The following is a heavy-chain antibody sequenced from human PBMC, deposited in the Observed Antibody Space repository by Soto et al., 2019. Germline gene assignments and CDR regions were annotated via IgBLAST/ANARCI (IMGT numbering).Heavy chain of an antibody. V-gene: IGHV4-31*03. J-gene: IGHJ4*02. CDR1: GASIGSNAYY. Sequence: QVQLQESGPGLVKPSQTLSLTCTVSGASIGSNAYYWSWIRQLPGKGLEWIGYIYYSGNTYYNPSVRGRITISRDKSKSQLSVKLSSVTAADTAVYYCARRVGWGPASFDAWGQGTLVTVSS. CDR2: IYYSGNT. D-gene: IGHD7-27*01. CDR3: ARRVGWGPASFDA.